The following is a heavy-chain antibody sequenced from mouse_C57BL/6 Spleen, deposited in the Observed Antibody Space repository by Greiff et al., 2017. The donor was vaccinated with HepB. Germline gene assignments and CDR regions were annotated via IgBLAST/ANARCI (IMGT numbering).Heavy chain of an antibody. V-gene: IGHV1-26*01. Sequence: EVQLQQSGPELVKPGASVKISCKASGYTFTDYYMNWVKQSNGKSLEWIGDINPNNGGTSYNQKFKGKATLTVDKSSSTAYMELRSLTSEDSAVYYCARRGYDYDDAMDYWGQGTSVTVSS. D-gene: IGHD2-4*01. CDR1: GYTFTDYY. CDR2: INPNNGGT. J-gene: IGHJ4*01. CDR3: ARRGYDYDDAMDY.